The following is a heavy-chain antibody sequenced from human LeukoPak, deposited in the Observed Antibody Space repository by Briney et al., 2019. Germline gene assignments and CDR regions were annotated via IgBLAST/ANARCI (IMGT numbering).Heavy chain of an antibody. D-gene: IGHD1-26*01. CDR1: GFTFSDHY. J-gene: IGHJ4*02. Sequence: PGGSLRLSCAASGFTFSDHYMDWGRHAPGAGLEWVGRGRDKANSYSTAYAASVEGRFTISRDDSKNSLYLQMNSLKIEDTAVYYCARAGGSGNYYTHYSDFWGRGALVTVSS. CDR3: ARAGGSGNYYTHYSDF. V-gene: IGHV3-72*01. CDR2: GRDKANSYST.